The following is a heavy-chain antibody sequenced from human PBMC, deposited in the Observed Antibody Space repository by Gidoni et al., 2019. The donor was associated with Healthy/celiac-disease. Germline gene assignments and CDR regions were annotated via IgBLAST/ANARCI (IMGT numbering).Heavy chain of an antibody. CDR3: AGWGSYRYFDH. CDR2: IYYRGST. V-gene: IGHV4-30-4*01. Sequence: QVQLQESGPGLVKPSQTLSLTCTVSGGSISSGDYYWSWNRQPPGKGLEWIGYIYYRGSTYYNSSLKSRVTISVDPSKNQFSLKLSSVTAADTAVYYCAGWGSYRYFDHWGQGTLVTVSS. J-gene: IGHJ4*02. CDR1: GGSISSGDYY. D-gene: IGHD3-16*02.